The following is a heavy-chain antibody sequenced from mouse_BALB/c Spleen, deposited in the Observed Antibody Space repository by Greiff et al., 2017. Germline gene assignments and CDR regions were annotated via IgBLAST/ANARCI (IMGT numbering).Heavy chain of an antibody. V-gene: IGHV14-3*02. D-gene: IGHD1-1*01. J-gene: IGHJ1*01. Sequence: EVKLVESGAELVKPGASVKLSCTASGFNIKDTYMHWVKQRPEQGLEWIGRIDPANGNTKYDPKFQGKATITADTSSNTAYLQLSSLTSEDTAVYYCARGGSIVWGAGTTVTVSS. CDR3: ARGGSIV. CDR2: IDPANGNT. CDR1: GFNIKDTY.